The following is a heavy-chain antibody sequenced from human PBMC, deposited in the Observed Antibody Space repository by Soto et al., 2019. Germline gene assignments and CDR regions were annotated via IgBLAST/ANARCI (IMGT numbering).Heavy chain of an antibody. CDR1: GGTFSSYA. CDR2: IIPIFGTA. V-gene: IGHV1-69*13. D-gene: IGHD5-18*01. Sequence: GASVKVSCKASGGTFSSYAISWVRQAPGQGLEWMGGIIPIFGTANYAQKFQGGVTITADESTSTAYMELSSLRSEDTAVYYCARDGVPGGYSYVRPIDYWGQGTRVTVSS. J-gene: IGHJ4*02. CDR3: ARDGVPGGYSYVRPIDY.